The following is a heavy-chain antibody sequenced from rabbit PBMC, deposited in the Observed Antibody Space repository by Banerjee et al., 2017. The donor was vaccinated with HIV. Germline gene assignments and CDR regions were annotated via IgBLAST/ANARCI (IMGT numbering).Heavy chain of an antibody. CDR1: GFSFSSTYW. J-gene: IGHJ4*01. Sequence: QSLAESGGDLVKPGASLTLTCKASGFSFSSTYWMCWVRQAPGKGLEWNGCKTTRTGSTRIGSWGKRRVTNSIAPAPTVTLQMASLTAADTAPSFCARSTGGSIYRMSLGGPGTLVTVS. D-gene: IGHD8-1*01. V-gene: IGHV1S40*01. CDR3: ARSTGGSIYRMSL. CDR2: KTTRTGST.